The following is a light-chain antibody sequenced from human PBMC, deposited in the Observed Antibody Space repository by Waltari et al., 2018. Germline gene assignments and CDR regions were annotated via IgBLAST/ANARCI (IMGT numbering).Light chain of an antibody. Sequence: EIVLTQSPGTLSLSPGASATLSCRASQRVGRSLVWYQPKRGQAPRLLIYDASSRATGIPDRFSGSGSGTDFSLTISRLEPEDFAVYYCQKYVSLPATFGQGTKVEIK. CDR1: QRVGRS. V-gene: IGKV3-20*01. CDR2: DAS. CDR3: QKYVSLPAT. J-gene: IGKJ1*01.